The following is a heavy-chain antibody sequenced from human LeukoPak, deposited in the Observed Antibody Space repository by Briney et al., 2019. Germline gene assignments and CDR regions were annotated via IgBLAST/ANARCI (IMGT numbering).Heavy chain of an antibody. Sequence: SETLSLTCTVSGGSISSYYWSWIRQPPGKGLGWIGYIYYSGSTNYNPSLKSRVTISVDTSKNQFSLKLSSVTAADTAVYYCARLTAPVNWFDPWGQGTLVTVSS. V-gene: IGHV4-59*01. J-gene: IGHJ5*02. D-gene: IGHD2-21*02. CDR3: ARLTAPVNWFDP. CDR2: IYYSGST. CDR1: GGSISSYY.